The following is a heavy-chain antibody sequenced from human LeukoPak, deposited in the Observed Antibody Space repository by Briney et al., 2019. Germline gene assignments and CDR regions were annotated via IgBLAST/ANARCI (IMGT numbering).Heavy chain of an antibody. CDR1: GYTFTNYH. CDR2: INPSGGST. V-gene: IGHV1-46*01. CDR3: ARVVRVAGNWFDP. Sequence: ASVKVSCKASGYTFTNYHMHWVRQAPGRGLEWMGIINPSGGSTNYAQKFQGRVTMTRDTSISTAYMELSRLRSDDTAVYYCARVVRVAGNWFDPWGQGTLVTVSS. D-gene: IGHD6-19*01. J-gene: IGHJ5*02.